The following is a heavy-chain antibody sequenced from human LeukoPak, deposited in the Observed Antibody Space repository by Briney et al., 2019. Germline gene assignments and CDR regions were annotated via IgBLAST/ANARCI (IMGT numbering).Heavy chain of an antibody. CDR1: GFTFSSYE. CDR2: ISSSGSTI. D-gene: IGHD1-1*01. CDR3: ARDKGSLNDLCLDC. Sequence: PGGSLRLSCAASGFTFSSYEMNWVRQAPGKGLEWVSYISSSGSTIHYAESVKGRFTISRDNAKSSLYLQMNSLRAEDTAVYYCARDKGSLNDLCLDCWGQGTLVTVSS. J-gene: IGHJ4*02. V-gene: IGHV3-48*03.